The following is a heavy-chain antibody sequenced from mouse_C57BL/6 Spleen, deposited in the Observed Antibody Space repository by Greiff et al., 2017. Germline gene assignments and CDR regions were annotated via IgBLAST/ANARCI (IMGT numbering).Heavy chain of an antibody. J-gene: IGHJ4*01. CDR3: ARRMVNYAMDY. Sequence: QVQLQQPGAELVMPGASVKLSCKASGYTFTSYWLHWVKQRPGQGLEWIGEIDPSDSYTNYNQKFKGKSPLTVDKSSSTAYMQLSSLTSEDSAVYYCARRMVNYAMDYWGQGTSVTVSS. CDR2: IDPSDSYT. V-gene: IGHV1-69*01. CDR1: GYTFTSYW. D-gene: IGHD2-3*01.